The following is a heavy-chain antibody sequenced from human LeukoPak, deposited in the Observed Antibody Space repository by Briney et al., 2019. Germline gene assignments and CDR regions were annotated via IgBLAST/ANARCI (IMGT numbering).Heavy chain of an antibody. V-gene: IGHV3-15*01. J-gene: IGHJ6*03. CDR3: TTLGSYYYYYYMDV. CDR1: GFTFSSYW. D-gene: IGHD1-26*01. CDR2: IKSKTDGGTT. Sequence: GGSLRLSCAASGFTFSSYWMSWVRQAPGKGLEWVGRIKSKTDGGTTDYAAPVKGRFTISRDDSKNTLYLQMNSLKTEDTAVYYCTTLGSYYYYYYMDVWGEGTTVTVSS.